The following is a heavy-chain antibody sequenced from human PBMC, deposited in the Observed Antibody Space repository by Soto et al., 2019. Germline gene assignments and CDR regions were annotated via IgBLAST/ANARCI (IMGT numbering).Heavy chain of an antibody. D-gene: IGHD3-10*01. CDR1: GDSMGSGDYY. Sequence: QVQLQESGPGLVKPSQTLSLTCTVSGDSMGSGDYYWTWIRQPPGKGLEWIGYIYYIGTTFYNPSLESRVNISIDTSKTRFSLRLTSVTAADTAVYYCSRGSTYYGFLTWGQGTLVTVSS. V-gene: IGHV4-30-4*01. CDR3: SRGSTYYGFLT. CDR2: IYYIGTT. J-gene: IGHJ5*02.